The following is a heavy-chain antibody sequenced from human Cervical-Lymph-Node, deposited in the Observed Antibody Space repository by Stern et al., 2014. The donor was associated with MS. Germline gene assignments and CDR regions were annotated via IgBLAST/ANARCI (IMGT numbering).Heavy chain of an antibody. CDR3: ARHGGPNWNHEAHNWFDP. CDR1: EYNFNTHW. D-gene: IGHD1-14*01. CDR2: ILPGNSDT. Sequence: MQLVQSGAEVKKPGESLKISCKGSEYNFNTHWIAWVRQIPGKGLEWLGNILPGNSDTRYNPSLQGQVSISADKSITTAYLHFSSLKASDSAMYFCARHGGPNWNHEAHNWFDPWGQGTLVTVSS. J-gene: IGHJ5*02. V-gene: IGHV5-51*03.